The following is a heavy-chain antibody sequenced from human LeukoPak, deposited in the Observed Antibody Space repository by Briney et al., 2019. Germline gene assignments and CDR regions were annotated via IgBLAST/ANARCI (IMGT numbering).Heavy chain of an antibody. V-gene: IGHV4-59*01. CDR2: IYYSGST. Sequence: SETLSLTCTVSGGSLSSYYWSWIRQPPGKGLEWIGYIYYSGSTNYNPSLKSRVTISVDTSKNQFSLKLSSVTAADTAVYYCARTVAGNYYYYYMDVWGKGTTVTISS. CDR3: ARTVAGNYYYYYMDV. D-gene: IGHD6-19*01. CDR1: GGSLSSYY. J-gene: IGHJ6*03.